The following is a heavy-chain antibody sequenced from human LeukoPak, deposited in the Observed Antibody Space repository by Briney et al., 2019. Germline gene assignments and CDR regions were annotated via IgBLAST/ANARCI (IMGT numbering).Heavy chain of an antibody. V-gene: IGHV3-21*01. CDR1: GVTSSGYS. CDR2: ITTTGSHI. CDR3: ASVKSSSRGVDY. J-gene: IGHJ4*02. D-gene: IGHD6-6*01. Sequence: PLGSLCLSCAVSGVTSSGYSVNSVGRAPGHGRKWVSSITTTGSHIYYADSVKGRFTISRDNAKNSLYLQMNSLRAEDTAVYYCASVKSSSRGVDYWGQGTLVTVSS.